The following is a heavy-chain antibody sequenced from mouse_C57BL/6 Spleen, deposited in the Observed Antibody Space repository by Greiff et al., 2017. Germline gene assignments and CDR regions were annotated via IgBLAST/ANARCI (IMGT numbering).Heavy chain of an antibody. D-gene: IGHD2-4*01. CDR2: INPSNGGT. V-gene: IGHV1-53*01. Sequence: QVQLQQPGTELVKPGASVKLSCKASGYTFTSYWMHWVKQRPGQGLEWIGNINPSNGGTNYNEQFKSKDTLTVDKSSSTAYMQLSRLTSEDSAVYYCARHYDYDDYAMDYWGQGTSVTVSS. J-gene: IGHJ4*01. CDR1: GYTFTSYW. CDR3: ARHYDYDDYAMDY.